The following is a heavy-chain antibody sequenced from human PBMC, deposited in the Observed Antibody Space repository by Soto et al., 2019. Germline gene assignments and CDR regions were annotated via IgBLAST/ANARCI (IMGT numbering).Heavy chain of an antibody. CDR1: GFSLTTSGEA. CDR2: IYWNGIE. V-gene: IGHV2-5*01. CDR3: AHGDPLDFHF. D-gene: IGHD3-10*01. Sequence: QITLRESGPALVKPTQTLTLTCTFSGFSLTTSGEAVGWIRQPPGKALEWLALIYWNGIEPYSPSLKSRLSITKDTSKSHVVLTMANMDPVDTATYYCAHGDPLDFHFWGQGTLVTVSP. J-gene: IGHJ4*02.